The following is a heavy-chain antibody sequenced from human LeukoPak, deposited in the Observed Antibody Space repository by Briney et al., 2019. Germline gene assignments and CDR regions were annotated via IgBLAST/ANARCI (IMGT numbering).Heavy chain of an antibody. CDR2: STGSGGTT. V-gene: IGHV3-23*01. CDR1: GFTFSSYA. CDR3: AKDERNWNYNLASQTYD. J-gene: IGHJ4*02. D-gene: IGHD1-7*01. Sequence: PGGSLRLSCAASGFTFSSYAMTWVRQAPGKGLEWVSASTGSGGTTYYADSVMGRFTISRDNSKNTLYLQMNSLRAEDTAVYYCAKDERNWNYNLASQTYDWGQGTLVTVSS.